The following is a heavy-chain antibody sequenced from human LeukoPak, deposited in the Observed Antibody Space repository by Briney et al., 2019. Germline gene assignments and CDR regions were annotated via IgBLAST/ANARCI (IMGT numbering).Heavy chain of an antibody. CDR3: AKDPSSGFDP. CDR1: GFTFSSYS. CDR2: ISGSGGST. V-gene: IGHV3-23*01. J-gene: IGHJ5*02. Sequence: QSGGSLILSCAASGFTFSSYSMNWVRQAPGKGLEWVSAISGSGGSTYYADSVKGRFTISRDNSKNTLYLQMNSLRAEDTAVYYCAKDPSSGFDPWGQGTLVTVCS.